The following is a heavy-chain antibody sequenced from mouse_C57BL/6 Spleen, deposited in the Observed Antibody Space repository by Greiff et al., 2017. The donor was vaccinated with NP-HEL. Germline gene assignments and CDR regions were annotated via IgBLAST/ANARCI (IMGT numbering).Heavy chain of an antibody. D-gene: IGHD2-5*01. CDR1: GFTFSSYA. Sequence: EVKLVESGEGLVKPGGSLKLSCAASGFTFSSYAMSWVRQTPEKRLEWVAYISSGGDYIYYADTVKGRFTISRDNARNTLYLQMSSLKSEDTAMYYCTRDQNSNYWFAYWGQGTLVTVSA. CDR3: TRDQNSNYWFAY. CDR2: ISSGGDYI. V-gene: IGHV5-9-1*02. J-gene: IGHJ3*01.